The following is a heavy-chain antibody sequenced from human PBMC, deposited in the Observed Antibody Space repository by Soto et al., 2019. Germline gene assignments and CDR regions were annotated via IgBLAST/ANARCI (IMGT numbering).Heavy chain of an antibody. V-gene: IGHV4-34*01. CDR1: GGSFSGYY. Sequence: QVQLQQWGAGLLKPSETLSLTCAVYGGSFSGYYWSWIRQPPGKGLEWIVEINHSGSTNYNPSFKSRVTISVDTSKNQFSLKLSSVTAADTAVYYCARLTPVVVVTATGRGYFDYWGQGTLVTVSS. D-gene: IGHD2-21*02. J-gene: IGHJ4*02. CDR3: ARLTPVVVVTATGRGYFDY. CDR2: INHSGST.